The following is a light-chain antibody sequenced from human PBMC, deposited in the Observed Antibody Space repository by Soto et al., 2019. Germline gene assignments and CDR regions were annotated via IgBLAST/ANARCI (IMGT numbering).Light chain of an antibody. CDR3: QQSYSTPPWT. Sequence: EIVLTQSPGTLSLSPGERATLSCRASQSVSSYLAWYQQKPGQAPRLLIYDASNRATGIPARFSGSGSGTDFTLTISSLQPEDFATYYCQQSYSTPPWTFGQGTKVDIK. J-gene: IGKJ1*01. V-gene: IGKV3-11*01. CDR1: QSVSSY. CDR2: DAS.